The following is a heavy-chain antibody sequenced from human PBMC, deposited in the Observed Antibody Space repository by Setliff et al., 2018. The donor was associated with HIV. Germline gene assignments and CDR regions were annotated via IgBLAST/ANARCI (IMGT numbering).Heavy chain of an antibody. CDR2: MRSKAKNYAT. Sequence: GGSLRLSCAASGFSFSGSAMHWVRQASGKGLEWVGRMRSKAKNYATAYAASVKGRFTISRDDSKNTAYLQMNSLKTEDTAVYYCTRVDSSGWEGYFFSMDVWGQGTTVTVSS. V-gene: IGHV3-73*01. CDR3: TRVDSSGWEGYFFSMDV. J-gene: IGHJ6*02. D-gene: IGHD6-19*01. CDR1: GFSFSGSA.